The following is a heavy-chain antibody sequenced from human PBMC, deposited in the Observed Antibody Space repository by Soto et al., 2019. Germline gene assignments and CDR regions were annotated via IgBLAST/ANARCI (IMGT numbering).Heavy chain of an antibody. Sequence: QVQLVQSGAEVRTPGASVKVSCKASGYTFTSYDINWVRQATGQGPEWMGWMNPDSGHTGYVQKFQGRVTMTRNTARRTAYRELSSLRSEDTAVYYCARSAGGSNVNFDYWGQGTLVIVSS. D-gene: IGHD6-19*01. CDR3: ARSAGGSNVNFDY. J-gene: IGHJ4*02. V-gene: IGHV1-8*01. CDR1: GYTFTSYD. CDR2: MNPDSGHT.